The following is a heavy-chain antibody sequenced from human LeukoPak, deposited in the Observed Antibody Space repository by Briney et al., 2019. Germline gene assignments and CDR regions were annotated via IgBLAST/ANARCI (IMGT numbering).Heavy chain of an antibody. V-gene: IGHV4-61*02. CDR2: IYTSGST. Sequence: PSETLSLTCTVSGGSISSGSYYWSWIRQPAGKGLEWIGRIYTSGSTNNNPSLKSRVTISVDTSKNQFSLKLSSVTAADTAVYYCARVFRIFGGVNYYYYMDVWGKGTTVTVSS. J-gene: IGHJ6*03. CDR3: ARVFRIFGGVNYYYYMDV. CDR1: GGSISSGSYY. D-gene: IGHD3-3*01.